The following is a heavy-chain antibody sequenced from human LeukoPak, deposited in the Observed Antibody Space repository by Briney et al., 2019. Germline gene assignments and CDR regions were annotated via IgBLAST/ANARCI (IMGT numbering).Heavy chain of an antibody. CDR1: GFTFSNAW. CDR3: TTDPHDSLPLVPFDY. V-gene: IGHV3-15*01. D-gene: IGHD3-16*01. J-gene: IGHJ4*02. Sequence: TGGSLRLSCAASGFTFSNAWMSWVRQAPGKGLEWVGRIKSKTDGGTTDYAAPVKGRFTISRDDSKNTLYLQMNSLKTEDTAVYYCTTDPHDSLPLVPFDYWGQGTLVTVSS. CDR2: IKSKTDGGTT.